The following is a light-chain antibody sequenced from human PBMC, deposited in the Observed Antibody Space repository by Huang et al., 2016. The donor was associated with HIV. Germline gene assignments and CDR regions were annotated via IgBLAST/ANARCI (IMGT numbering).Light chain of an antibody. CDR3: QQYNNWPYT. CDR1: QSVSSN. Sequence: EVVMTQSPATLSVSPWERATLSCRASQSVSSNLAWYQQKPGQPPRLLIYGASTRATGIPARFSGSGSGTEFTLTISSLQSEDFAVYSCQQYNNWPYTFGQGTKLEIK. CDR2: GAS. V-gene: IGKV3-15*01. J-gene: IGKJ2*01.